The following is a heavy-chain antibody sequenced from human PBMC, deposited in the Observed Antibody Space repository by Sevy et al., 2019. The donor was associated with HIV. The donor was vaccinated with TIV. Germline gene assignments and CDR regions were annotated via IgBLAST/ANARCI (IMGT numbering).Heavy chain of an antibody. V-gene: IGHV3-30*18. Sequence: GGSLRLSCVTSGFTFRTSGMHWVRQSPGKGLEWVAVISYDEAHKNYADSVKGRFSISKDNSKNTLYLQMTSLRTEDTAVYYCAKDYSAGINMVRGAYRARGDYFDYWGQGTQVTVSS. CDR3: AKDYSAGINMVRGAYRARGDYFDY. D-gene: IGHD3-10*01. CDR2: ISYDEAHK. J-gene: IGHJ4*02. CDR1: GFTFRTSG.